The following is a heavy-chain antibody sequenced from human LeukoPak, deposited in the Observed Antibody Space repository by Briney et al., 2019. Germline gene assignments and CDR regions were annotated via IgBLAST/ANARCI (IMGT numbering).Heavy chain of an antibody. CDR2: NSGSGGST. D-gene: IGHD3-22*01. CDR3: AKDSSGYYYWNYFNY. CDR1: GFNFSSYA. V-gene: IGHV3-23*01. Sequence: GGFLRLSCAASGFNFSSYAMSWVRQAPGKGLEWVSANSGSGGSTYYADSVKGRFNISRDNSKNTLYLQMNSLRAEDTAVYYWAKDSSGYYYWNYFNYWGQGTLVTVSS. J-gene: IGHJ4*02.